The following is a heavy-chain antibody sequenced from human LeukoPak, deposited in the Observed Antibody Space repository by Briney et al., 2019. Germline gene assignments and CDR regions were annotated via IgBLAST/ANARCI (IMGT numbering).Heavy chain of an antibody. CDR1: GLTVSSTY. Sequence: GGSLRLSCAASGLTVSSTYMSWVRQTPGKGLEWVSVVYSGGSTYYADSVKGRFTISRDNSKNTLYLQMNSLRAEDTAVYYCARDLLEWYFDHWGRGTVVSVSS. CDR3: ARDLLEWYFDH. V-gene: IGHV3-66*01. J-gene: IGHJ4*02. CDR2: VYSGGST. D-gene: IGHD3-3*01.